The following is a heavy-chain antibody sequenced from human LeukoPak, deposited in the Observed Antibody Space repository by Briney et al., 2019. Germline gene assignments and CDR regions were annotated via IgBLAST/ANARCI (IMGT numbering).Heavy chain of an antibody. CDR3: ARHRYYYDSSGYYYQP. Sequence: SETVSLTCTVSGASISSYYWSWIRQPPGKGLEWIGYIYYSGSTNYNHSLKSRVAISVDTSKNQFSLRLSSVTAADTAVYYCARHRYYYDSSGYYYQPWGQGTLVTVSS. J-gene: IGHJ5*02. CDR2: IYYSGST. CDR1: GASISSYY. D-gene: IGHD3-22*01. V-gene: IGHV4-59*01.